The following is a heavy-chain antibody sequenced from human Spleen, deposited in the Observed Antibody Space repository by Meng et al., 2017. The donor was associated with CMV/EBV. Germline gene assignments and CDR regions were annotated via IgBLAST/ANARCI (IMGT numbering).Heavy chain of an antibody. CDR3: TRGRAGYSYRPPFDY. J-gene: IGHJ4*02. V-gene: IGHV4-38-2*02. D-gene: IGHD5-18*01. Sequence: SETLSLTCTVSGYSIRSSYHWGWIRQPPGKGLEWIGTIYHSGSTNYSPSLKSRVTISVDTSMNQFFLKLSSVTAADTAVYYCTRGRAGYSYRPPFDYWGQGTLVTVSS. CDR2: IYHSGST. CDR1: GYSIRSSYH.